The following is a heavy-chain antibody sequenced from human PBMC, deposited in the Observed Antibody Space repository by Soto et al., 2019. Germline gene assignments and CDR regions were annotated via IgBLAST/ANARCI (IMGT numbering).Heavy chain of an antibody. Sequence: QVQLQQSGPGLVKPSQTLSLICAISGDSVSSNSVAWNWIRQSPSRGLEWLGRTYYRSKWYDDYAVYVRSRITFNPDISKNQVSLQLNSVTPEDTAVYYCATSRSSGVPGSHFDSWGQGTLVTVSS. V-gene: IGHV6-1*01. CDR1: GDSVSSNSVA. CDR3: ATSRSSGVPGSHFDS. J-gene: IGHJ4*02. D-gene: IGHD6-19*01. CDR2: TYYRSKWYD.